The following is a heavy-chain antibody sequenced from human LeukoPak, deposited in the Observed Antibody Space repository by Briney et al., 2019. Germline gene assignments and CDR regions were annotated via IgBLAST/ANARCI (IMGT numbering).Heavy chain of an antibody. D-gene: IGHD3-22*01. J-gene: IGHJ3*02. CDR1: GFTFSSYA. CDR2: ISYDGSNK. CDR3: ARAYDSSLTDAFDI. V-gene: IGHV3-30-3*01. Sequence: PGGSLRLSCAASGFTFSSYAMHWVRQAPGKGLEWVAVISYDGSNKYYADSVKGRFTISRDNSKNTLYLQMNSLRAEDTAVYYCARAYDSSLTDAFDIWGQGTMVTVSS.